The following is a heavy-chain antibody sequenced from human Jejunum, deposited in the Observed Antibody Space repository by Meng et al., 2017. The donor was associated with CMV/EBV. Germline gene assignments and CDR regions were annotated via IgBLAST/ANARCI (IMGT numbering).Heavy chain of an antibody. CDR1: GYTFTDYD. V-gene: IGHV1-8*03. Sequence: ASGYTFTDYDIVWVRQAAGQGLEWMAYMAPMFGTTKYAKKFQGRVVVTRDTSRDTAYMELSRLTSEDTAVYYCARKRSVVGGAFFDPWGQGTLVTVSS. CDR3: ARKRSVVGGAFFDP. CDR2: MAPMFGTT. J-gene: IGHJ5*02. D-gene: IGHD2-15*01.